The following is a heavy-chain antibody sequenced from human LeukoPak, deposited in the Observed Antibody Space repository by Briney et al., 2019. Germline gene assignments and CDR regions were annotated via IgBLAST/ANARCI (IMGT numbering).Heavy chain of an antibody. Sequence: GGSLRLSCAVSGFSVRTTYMSWVRQAPGKGLEWVSVIYTGGGTDHADSVKGRFTISRDNAKNSLYLQMNSLRAEDTAVYYCAELGITMIGGVWGKGTTVTISS. CDR1: GFSVRTTY. J-gene: IGHJ6*04. CDR3: AELGITMIGGV. V-gene: IGHV3-66*01. CDR2: IYTGGGT. D-gene: IGHD3-10*02.